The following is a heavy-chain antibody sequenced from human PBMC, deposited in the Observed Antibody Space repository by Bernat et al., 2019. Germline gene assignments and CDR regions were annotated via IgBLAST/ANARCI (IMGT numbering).Heavy chain of an antibody. V-gene: IGHV3-30*04. J-gene: IGHJ4*02. Sequence: QVQLVESGGGVVQPGRSLRLSCAASGFTFSSYAMHWVRQAPGKGLEWVAVIPYDESNKYYADSVEGRFTISRDNSKNTLYLQMNSLRAEDTAVYYCARDFFENSSGWAAFNYWGQGTLVTVSS. CDR2: IPYDESNK. D-gene: IGHD6-19*01. CDR3: ARDFFENSSGWAAFNY. CDR1: GFTFSSYA.